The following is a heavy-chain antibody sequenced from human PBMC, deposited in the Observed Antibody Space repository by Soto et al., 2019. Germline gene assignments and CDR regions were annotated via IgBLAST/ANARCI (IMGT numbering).Heavy chain of an antibody. CDR2: MNPNSGNT. V-gene: IGHV1-8*01. CDR3: ATRPPGGAYFGVFDY. Sequence: ASVKVSCKASGYTFTSYDINWVRQATGQGLELMGWMNPNSGNTGYVQKFQGRVTMTRNTSISTAYVELSSLRSEDTAVYYCATRPPGGAYFGVFDYWSQGTLVTVSS. CDR1: GYTFTSYD. D-gene: IGHD2-21*01. J-gene: IGHJ4*02.